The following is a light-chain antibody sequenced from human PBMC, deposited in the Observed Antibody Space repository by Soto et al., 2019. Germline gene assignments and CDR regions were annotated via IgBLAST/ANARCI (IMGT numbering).Light chain of an antibody. J-gene: IGKJ4*01. CDR2: AAS. Sequence: DIQMTQSPTSVSASVGDRVTITCRASQDISSSLAWYQQKPVKAPKLLIYAASSLQSGVPSRFSGSGSGTDFTLTIRSLQPEDIATYYCQQANSFPLTFGGGTQVEIK. V-gene: IGKV1D-12*01. CDR1: QDISSS. CDR3: QQANSFPLT.